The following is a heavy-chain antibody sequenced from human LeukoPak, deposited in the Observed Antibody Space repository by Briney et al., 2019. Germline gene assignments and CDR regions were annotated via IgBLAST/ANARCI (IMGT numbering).Heavy chain of an antibody. CDR1: GDSISSHTW. Sequence: SETLSLTCAVSGDSISSHTWWSWIRQPPGKGLEWIGEIYHSGSTNYNASLKSRVTMSVDKSKNQFSLNLNSVTAADTAVYYCARGVEYYGSGSFPRNWFDPWGQGTLVTVSS. CDR3: ARGVEYYGSGSFPRNWFDP. J-gene: IGHJ5*02. V-gene: IGHV4-4*02. D-gene: IGHD3-10*01. CDR2: IYHSGST.